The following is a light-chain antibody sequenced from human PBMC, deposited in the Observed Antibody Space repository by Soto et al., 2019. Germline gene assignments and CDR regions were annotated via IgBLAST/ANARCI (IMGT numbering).Light chain of an antibody. J-gene: IGKJ2*01. CDR2: WAS. V-gene: IGKV4-1*01. CDR3: QQYLSSPPT. Sequence: DIVMTQSPDSLAVSVGERATINCKSSQSVLYSSNNNNYLAWYQQKPGQPPKLLFHWASARESGVPDRFSGSGSATDFTLTISSLQAEDVAVYYCQQYLSSPPTFGQGTNLEIK. CDR1: QSVLYSSNNNNY.